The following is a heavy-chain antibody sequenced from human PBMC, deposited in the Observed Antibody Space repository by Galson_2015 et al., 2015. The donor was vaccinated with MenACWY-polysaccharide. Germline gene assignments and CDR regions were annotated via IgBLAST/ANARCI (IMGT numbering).Heavy chain of an antibody. CDR2: INPDGSNP. CDR1: GFSFSIYF. D-gene: IGHD3-10*01. J-gene: IGHJ4*02. CDR3: ARERWVRGVFFDQ. Sequence: SLRLSCAASGFSFSIYFMHWVRQAPGKVWVSRINPDGSNPIYADSVKGRFIVSRDNAKNTLYLQLSSLRAEDTAVYYCARERWVRGVFFDQWGQGTLVTVSS. V-gene: IGHV3-74*01.